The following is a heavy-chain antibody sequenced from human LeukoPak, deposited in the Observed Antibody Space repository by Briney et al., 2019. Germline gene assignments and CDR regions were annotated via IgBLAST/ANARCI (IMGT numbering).Heavy chain of an antibody. CDR3: ARDRQQWLFRAFDI. V-gene: IGHV1-2*02. CDR1: GYTFTGYY. Sequence: GASVKVSCKASGYTFTGYYMHWVRQAPGQGLEWMGWINPNSGGTNYAQKLQGRVTMTTDTSTSTAYMELRSLRSDDTAVYYCARDRQQWLFRAFDIWGQGTMVTVSS. CDR2: INPNSGGT. J-gene: IGHJ3*02. D-gene: IGHD6-19*01.